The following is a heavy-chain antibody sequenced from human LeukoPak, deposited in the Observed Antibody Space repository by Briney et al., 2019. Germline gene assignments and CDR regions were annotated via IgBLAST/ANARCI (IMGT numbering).Heavy chain of an antibody. CDR2: IYYSGST. D-gene: IGHD3-22*01. J-gene: IGHJ3*02. Sequence: SETLSLTCTVSGGSLSSYYWSWIRQPPGKGLELIGYIYYSGSTNYNPSLKSRVTISVDTSKNQFSLKLSSVTAADTAVHYCARNEGSGYSAPDAFDIWGQGTMVTVSS. V-gene: IGHV4-59*01. CDR3: ARNEGSGYSAPDAFDI. CDR1: GGSLSSYY.